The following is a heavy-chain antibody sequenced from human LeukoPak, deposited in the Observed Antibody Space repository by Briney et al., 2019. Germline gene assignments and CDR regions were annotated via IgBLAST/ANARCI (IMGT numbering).Heavy chain of an antibody. Sequence: GASVKVSCKASVYTFTGYYMHWVRQAPGQGLEWMGWINPNSGGTNYAQKFQGRVTMTRDTSISTAYMELSRLRSDDTAVYYCARGSDCSSTSCYGKGFDYWGQGTLVTVSS. J-gene: IGHJ4*02. D-gene: IGHD2-2*01. CDR2: INPNSGGT. V-gene: IGHV1-2*02. CDR1: VYTFTGYY. CDR3: ARGSDCSSTSCYGKGFDY.